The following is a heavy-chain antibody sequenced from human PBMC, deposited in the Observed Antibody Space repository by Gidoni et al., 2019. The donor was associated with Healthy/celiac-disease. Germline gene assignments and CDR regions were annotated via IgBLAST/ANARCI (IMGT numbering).Heavy chain of an antibody. D-gene: IGHD4-17*01. J-gene: IGHJ6*02. CDR3: ARVVGDYGGQWRYYYGMDV. V-gene: IGHV4-31*03. CDR2: IYYSGST. Sequence: QVQLQESGPGLVKPSQTLSLTCTVSGGSISSGGYYWSWIRQHPGKGLEWIGYIYYSGSTYYNPSLKSRVTISVDTSKNLFSLKLSSVTAADTAVYYCARVVGDYGGQWRYYYGMDVWGQGTTVTVSS. CDR1: GGSISSGGYY.